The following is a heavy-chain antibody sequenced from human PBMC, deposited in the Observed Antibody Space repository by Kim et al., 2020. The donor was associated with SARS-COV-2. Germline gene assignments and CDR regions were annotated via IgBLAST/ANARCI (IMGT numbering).Heavy chain of an antibody. D-gene: IGHD3-22*01. CDR1: GYTFTSYG. V-gene: IGHV1-18*01. CDR3: ARESGSGYYYVNYFDY. Sequence: ASVKVSCKASGYTFTSYGISWVRQAPGQGLEWMGWISAYNGNTNYAQKLQGRVTMTTDTSTSTAYMELRSLRSDDTAVYYCARESGSGYYYVNYFDYWGQGTLVTVSS. J-gene: IGHJ4*02. CDR2: ISAYNGNT.